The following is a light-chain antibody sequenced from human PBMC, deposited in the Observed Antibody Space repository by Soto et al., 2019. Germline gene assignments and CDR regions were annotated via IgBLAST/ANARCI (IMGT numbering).Light chain of an antibody. CDR3: QAYDSSLSGWV. V-gene: IGLV1-40*01. J-gene: IGLJ3*02. CDR1: SSNIGAGYD. CDR2: GNS. Sequence: QAVVTQPPSVSGAPGQRVTIYCTGSSSNIGAGYDVHWYQQLPGTATKLLIYGNSNRPSGVPDRFSGSKSGTSASLANTGLQAEDEADYYRQAYDSSLSGWVFGGGTKLTVL.